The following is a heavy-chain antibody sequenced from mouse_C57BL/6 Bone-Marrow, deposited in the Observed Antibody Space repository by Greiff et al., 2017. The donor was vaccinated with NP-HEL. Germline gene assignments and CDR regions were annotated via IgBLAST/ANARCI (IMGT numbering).Heavy chain of an antibody. CDR3: AKDSSMAY. Sequence: EVKLVESGGDLVKPGGSLKLSCAASGFAFSSYGMSWVRQTPDKRLEWVANISSGGSYTYYPDSVKGRVTISRDNAKNTLYLQLSSLKSEDTAMYYCAKDSSMAYWDQGTLVTVSA. D-gene: IGHD3-2*02. J-gene: IGHJ3*01. CDR1: GFAFSSYG. CDR2: ISSGGSYT. V-gene: IGHV5-6*02.